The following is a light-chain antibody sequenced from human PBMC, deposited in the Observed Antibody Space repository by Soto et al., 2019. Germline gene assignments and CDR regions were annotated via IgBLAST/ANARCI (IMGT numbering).Light chain of an antibody. CDR2: DAS. CDR3: QQYKLYSLI. V-gene: IGKV1-5*01. CDR1: QSISSW. J-gene: IGKJ4*01. Sequence: DIQMTQSPSTLSASVGDRVTITCRASQSISSWLAWYQQKPGKAPKLLIYDASSLESGVPSRFSGSGSDTKFPLTINTLQPDFFAIYHCQQYKLYSLIFGGGTRV.